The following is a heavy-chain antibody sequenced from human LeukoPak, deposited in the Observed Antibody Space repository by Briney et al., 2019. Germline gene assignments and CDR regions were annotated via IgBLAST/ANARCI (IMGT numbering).Heavy chain of an antibody. J-gene: IGHJ4*02. V-gene: IGHV3-30*04. CDR2: ISNDGRDK. D-gene: IGHD6-13*01. CDR1: GFSFSNYA. Sequence: QPGRSLRLSCAASGFSFSNYAMNWVRQTPGEGLVWVAVISNDGRDKHYADSVKGRFTISRDNSKSTLYLQMNSLRAEDTAVYYCARDSAAAAVYYFDYWGQGTLVTVSS. CDR3: ARDSAAAAVYYFDY.